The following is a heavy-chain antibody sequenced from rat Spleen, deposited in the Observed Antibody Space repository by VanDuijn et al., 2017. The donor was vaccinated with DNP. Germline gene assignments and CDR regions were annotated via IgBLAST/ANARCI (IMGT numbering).Heavy chain of an antibody. CDR1: GFSLTSYS. D-gene: IGHD1-11*01. J-gene: IGHJ4*01. CDR3: ARSGNYGNYYTMDA. CDR2: MWYDGDT. V-gene: IGHV2-16*01. Sequence: QVQLKESGPGLVQPSQTLSLTCTVSGFSLTSYSVSWVRQPSGKGPEWMGKMWYDGDTAYNSALKSRLSISRDTSKSQVVLEMNSLQTQDTAMYFCARSGNYGNYYTMDAWGQGTSVTVSS.